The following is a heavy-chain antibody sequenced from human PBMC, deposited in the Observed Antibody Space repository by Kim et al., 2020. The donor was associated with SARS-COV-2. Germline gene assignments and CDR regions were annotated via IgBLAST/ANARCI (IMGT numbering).Heavy chain of an antibody. V-gene: IGHV3-33*01. Sequence: GGSLRLSCAASGFTFSSYGMHWVRQAPGKGLEWVAVIWYDGSNKYYADSVKGRFTISRDNSKNTLYLQMNSLRAEDTAVYYCALMTTVIRVDYYGMDVWGQGTTVTVSS. J-gene: IGHJ6*02. CDR2: IWYDGSNK. CDR1: GFTFSSYG. D-gene: IGHD4-4*01. CDR3: ALMTTVIRVDYYGMDV.